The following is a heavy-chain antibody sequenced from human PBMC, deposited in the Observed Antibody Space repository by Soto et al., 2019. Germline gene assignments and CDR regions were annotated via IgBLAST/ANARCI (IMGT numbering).Heavy chain of an antibody. CDR3: ARNFDIAATGTAFDS. V-gene: IGHV4-4*07. CDR1: GGSISGHY. CDR2: IYSSGTT. J-gene: IGHJ4*02. Sequence: SETLSLTCSVSGGSISGHYWSWIRLPAGRRLQWVGRIYSSGTTNYHPSLKSRVRMSVDTDRNSFSLRLDSVTAADTAVYYCARNFDIAATGTAFDSWGRGVLVTGSS. D-gene: IGHD6-13*01.